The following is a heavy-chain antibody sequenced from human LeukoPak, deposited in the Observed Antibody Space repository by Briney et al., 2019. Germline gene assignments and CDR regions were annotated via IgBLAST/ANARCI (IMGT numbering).Heavy chain of an antibody. CDR1: GGSISSYY. D-gene: IGHD1-26*01. J-gene: IGHJ4*02. Sequence: PSETLSLTCTVSGGSISSYYWSWIRQPPGKGLEWIGYIYYSGSTNYNPSLKSRATISGDTSKNQISLKLSSVTAADTAVYYCARGWDYFDYWGQGTLVTVSS. CDR3: ARGWDYFDY. V-gene: IGHV4-59*01. CDR2: IYYSGST.